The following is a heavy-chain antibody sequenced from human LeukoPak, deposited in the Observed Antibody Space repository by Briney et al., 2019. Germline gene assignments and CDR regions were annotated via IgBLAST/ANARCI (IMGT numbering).Heavy chain of an antibody. Sequence: GGSLRLSCAASGFTFSGSAMHWVRQASGKGLEWVGRIRSKADSYATAYAASVKGRFTISRDDSKNTAYLQMNSLKTEDTAVYYCARPWEYIAVFDPWGQGTLVTVSS. CDR3: ARPWEYIAVFDP. J-gene: IGHJ5*02. CDR2: IRSKADSYAT. V-gene: IGHV3-73*01. CDR1: GFTFSGSA. D-gene: IGHD6-19*01.